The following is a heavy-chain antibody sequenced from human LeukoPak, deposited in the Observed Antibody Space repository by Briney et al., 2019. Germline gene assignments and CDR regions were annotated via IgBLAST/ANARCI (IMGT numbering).Heavy chain of an antibody. J-gene: IGHJ4*02. Sequence: KPSETLSLTCTVSGGSISSSDYYWGWIRQPPGKGLEWIGFIYYSGSTYYNPSLKSRVTISADTSKNQFSLTLGSVSATDTAVYYCVSPRGFSYGYFDYWGQGTLVTVSS. V-gene: IGHV4-39*01. D-gene: IGHD5-18*01. CDR3: VSPRGFSYGYFDY. CDR2: IYYSGST. CDR1: GGSISSSDYY.